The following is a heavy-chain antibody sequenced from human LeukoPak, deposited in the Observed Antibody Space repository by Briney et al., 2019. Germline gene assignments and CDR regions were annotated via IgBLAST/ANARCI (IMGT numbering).Heavy chain of an antibody. CDR2: IYHSGST. CDR1: GYSISSGYY. D-gene: IGHD4-11*01. CDR3: ARDLEGSTVTTGLDY. V-gene: IGHV4-38-2*02. Sequence: SETLSLTCTVSGYSISSGYYWGWIRQPPGKGLEWIGSIYHSGSTYYNPSLKSRVTISVDTSKNQFSLKLSSVTAADTAVYYCARDLEGSTVTTGLDYWGQGTLVTVSS. J-gene: IGHJ4*02.